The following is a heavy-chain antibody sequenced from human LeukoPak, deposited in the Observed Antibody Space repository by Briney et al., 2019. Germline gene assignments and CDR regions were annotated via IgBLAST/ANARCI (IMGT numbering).Heavy chain of an antibody. Sequence: GGSLRLSCAASGFTFSSYWMSWVRQAPGKGLEWVANIKQDGSEKYYVDSVKGRFTISRDNAKNSLYLQMNGLRAEDTAVYYCARDKVGALFDAFDIWGQGTMVTVSS. CDR1: GFTFSSYW. J-gene: IGHJ3*02. CDR3: ARDKVGALFDAFDI. D-gene: IGHD1-26*01. V-gene: IGHV3-7*01. CDR2: IKQDGSEK.